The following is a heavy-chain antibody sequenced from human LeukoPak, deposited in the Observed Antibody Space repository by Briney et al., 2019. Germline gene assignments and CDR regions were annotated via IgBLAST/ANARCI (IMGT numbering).Heavy chain of an antibody. D-gene: IGHD2-2*01. CDR1: GYTFTSYY. CDR2: INPSGGST. V-gene: IGHV1-46*01. Sequence: ASVKVSCKASGYTFTSYYMHWVRQALGQGLEWMGIINPSGGSTSYAQKFQGRVTMTRDTSTSTVYMELSSLRSEDTAVYYCAAAGGDCSSTSCYDYWGQGTLVTVSS. CDR3: AAAGGDCSSTSCYDY. J-gene: IGHJ4*02.